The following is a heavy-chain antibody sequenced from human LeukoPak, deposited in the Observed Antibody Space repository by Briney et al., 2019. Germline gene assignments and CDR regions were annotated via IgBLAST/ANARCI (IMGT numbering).Heavy chain of an antibody. CDR3: ARGSPGLDDFWSGYYTDYFDY. Sequence: ASVKVSCKASGYTFTGYYMHWVRQAPGQGLEWMGWINPNSGGTNYAQKFQGRVTMTRDTSISTAYMELSRLRSDDTAVYYCARGSPGLDDFWSGYYTDYFDYWGQGTLVTVSS. D-gene: IGHD3-3*01. CDR1: GYTFTGYY. J-gene: IGHJ4*02. CDR2: INPNSGGT. V-gene: IGHV1-2*02.